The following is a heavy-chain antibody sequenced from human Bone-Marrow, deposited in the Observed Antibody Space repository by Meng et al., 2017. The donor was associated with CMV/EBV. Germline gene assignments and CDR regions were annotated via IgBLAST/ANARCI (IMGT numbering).Heavy chain of an antibody. J-gene: IGHJ6*02. V-gene: IGHV3-7*01. D-gene: IGHD3-3*01. Sequence: LSLTCAASGFTFSSYWMSWVRQAPGKGLEWVANIKQDGSEKYYVDSVKGRFTIFRDNAKNSLYLQMNSLRAEDTAVYYCARLGYYDFWSGYFSGMDVGGQGTTVTVSS. CDR2: IKQDGSEK. CDR3: ARLGYYDFWSGYFSGMDV. CDR1: GFTFSSYW.